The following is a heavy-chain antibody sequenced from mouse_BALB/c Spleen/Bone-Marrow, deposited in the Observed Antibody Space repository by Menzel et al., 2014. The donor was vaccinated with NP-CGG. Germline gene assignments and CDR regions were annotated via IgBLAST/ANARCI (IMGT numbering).Heavy chain of an antibody. CDR1: GYTFSNYY. J-gene: IGHJ1*01. Sequence: QVHVKQSGAELVKPGASVKLSCKASGYTFSNYYMYWVKQRPGQGLEWIGESNPSNGGSNFNEKFKSKATLTVDKSSSTAYMQLSSLTSEDSAVYYCTRSNYGYWHFDVWGAGTTVAVSS. CDR3: TRSNYGYWHFDV. CDR2: SNPSNGGS. V-gene: IGHV1S81*02. D-gene: IGHD1-1*01.